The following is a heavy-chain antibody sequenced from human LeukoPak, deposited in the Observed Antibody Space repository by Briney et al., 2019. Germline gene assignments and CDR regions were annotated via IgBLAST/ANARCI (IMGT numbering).Heavy chain of an antibody. CDR3: ARLVPFDY. Sequence: SETLSLTCAVYGGSFSGYYWSWIRQPPGKGLEWIGEINHSGSTNYNPSLKSRVTISVDTSKNQFSLKLSSVIAADTAVYYCARLVPFDYWGQGTLVTVSS. D-gene: IGHD3-10*01. CDR1: GGSFSGYY. CDR2: INHSGST. J-gene: IGHJ4*02. V-gene: IGHV4-34*01.